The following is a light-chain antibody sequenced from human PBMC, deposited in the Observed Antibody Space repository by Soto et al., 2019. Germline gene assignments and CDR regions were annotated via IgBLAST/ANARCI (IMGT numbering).Light chain of an antibody. CDR2: GAS. CDR1: QSVSSN. CDR3: QQYDDWPPIT. J-gene: IGKJ5*01. Sequence: EIVMTQSPATLSVSPGERATLSCRASQSVSSNLAWYQQKPGQAPRLLIFGASTRATGIPARFSGSGSGTEFPLTISRLQSEDFAVYYCQQYDDWPPITFGQGTRLDIK. V-gene: IGKV3-15*01.